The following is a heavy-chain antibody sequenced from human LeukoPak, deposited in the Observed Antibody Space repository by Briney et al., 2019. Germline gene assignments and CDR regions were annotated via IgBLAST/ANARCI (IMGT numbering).Heavy chain of an antibody. J-gene: IGHJ4*02. CDR2: ISYDGSNK. CDR3: ANLFRFGELLPFDY. CDR1: GFTFSDYY. D-gene: IGHD3-10*01. V-gene: IGHV3-30*18. Sequence: QPGGSLRLSCAASGFTFSDYYMSWVRQAPGKGLEWVAVISYDGSNKYYADSVKGRFTISRDNSKNTLYLQMNSLRAEDTAVYYCANLFRFGELLPFDYWGQGTLVTVSS.